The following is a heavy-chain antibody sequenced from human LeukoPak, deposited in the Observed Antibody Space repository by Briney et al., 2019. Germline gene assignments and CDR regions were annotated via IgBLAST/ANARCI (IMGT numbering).Heavy chain of an antibody. D-gene: IGHD6-13*01. V-gene: IGHV3-74*01. CDR1: GFTFSSYW. CDR3: ARYNAAAGDY. J-gene: IGHJ4*02. CDR2: IKNDGSVT. Sequence: GGSLRLSCAASGFTFSSYWMQWVRQAPGKGPVWVSRIKNDGSVTNYADSVKGRYTISRDNAKNTLYLQMNSLRAEDTAVYYCARYNAAAGDYWGQGTLVTVSS.